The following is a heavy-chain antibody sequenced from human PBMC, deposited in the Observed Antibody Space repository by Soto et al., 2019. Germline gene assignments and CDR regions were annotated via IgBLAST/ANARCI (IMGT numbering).Heavy chain of an antibody. J-gene: IGHJ1*01. CDR2: INWNSGSI. CDR3: LKDESINWYSGHFRH. D-gene: IGHD6-13*01. Sequence: EVQLVESGGGLVQPGRSLRLSCAASGFTFDDYAMHWVRQVPGKGLEWVSGINWNSGSIGYGDSVKGRFAISRDNAKNSLHLQMNSLSAEDTAFYYCLKDESINWYSGHFRHWGQGTLVTVS. V-gene: IGHV3-9*01. CDR1: GFTFDDYA.